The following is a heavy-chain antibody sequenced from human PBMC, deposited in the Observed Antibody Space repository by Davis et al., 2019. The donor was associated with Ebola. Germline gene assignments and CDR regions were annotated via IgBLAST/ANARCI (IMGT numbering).Heavy chain of an antibody. J-gene: IGHJ6*04. V-gene: IGHV3-73*01. CDR3: TRLRATLLWFGSKGGMDV. D-gene: IGHD3-10*01. CDR1: GFTFSGSA. CDR2: IRSKANSYAT. Sequence: GESLKISCAASGFTFSGSAMHWVRQASGKGLEWVGRIRSKANSYATAYAASVKGRFTISRDDSKNTAYLQMNSLKTEDTAVYYCTRLRATLLWFGSKGGMDVWGKGTTVTVSS.